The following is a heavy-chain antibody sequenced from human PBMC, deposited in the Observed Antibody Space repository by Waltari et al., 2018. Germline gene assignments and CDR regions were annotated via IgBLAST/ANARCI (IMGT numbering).Heavy chain of an antibody. CDR1: GYTFNDYD. V-gene: IGHV1-2*02. CDR3: ARDLFPSFWSGYGIDF. Sequence: QVQLVQSGPDVKKPAASVRVPCTTSGYTFNDYDIYWVRQAPGKGLEWMGWINPNTGATNLAQKYQGRLSMTRDTSITAAYMELNGLTSDDTAVYYCARDLFPSFWSGYGIDFWGQGTLVTVSS. CDR2: INPNTGAT. D-gene: IGHD3-3*01. J-gene: IGHJ3*01.